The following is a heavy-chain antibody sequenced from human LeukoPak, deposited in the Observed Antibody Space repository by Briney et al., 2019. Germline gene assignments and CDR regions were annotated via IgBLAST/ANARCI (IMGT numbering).Heavy chain of an antibody. CDR2: IYDSGST. CDR3: AILAEYCNSGSCYLGWFDP. V-gene: IGHV4-59*01. D-gene: IGHD2-15*01. CDR1: GDSISSFY. J-gene: IGHJ5*02. Sequence: SETLSLTCTVSGDSISSFYFSWIRQPPGKGLEWIGYIYDSGSTNYNPSLKSRVTMSVDTSKNQFSLKLSSVTAADTAVYYCAILAEYCNSGSCYLGWFDPWGQGTLVTVSS.